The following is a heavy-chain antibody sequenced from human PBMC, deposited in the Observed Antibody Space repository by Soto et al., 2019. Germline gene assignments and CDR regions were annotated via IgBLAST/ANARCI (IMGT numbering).Heavy chain of an antibody. CDR2: IYYTGTT. V-gene: IGHV4-59*01. D-gene: IGHD5-12*01. J-gene: IGHJ4*02. CDR1: GVSISSSY. CDR3: ARGGNRYSNTASGVGCFDF. Sequence: SETLSLTCTVSGVSISSSYWSWIRQSPGTGLEWIGYIYYTGTTNYNPSLKRRVTISLDTAKNQFSLNVNSLTTADTAVYFCARGGNRYSNTASGVGCFDFWGQGTLVT.